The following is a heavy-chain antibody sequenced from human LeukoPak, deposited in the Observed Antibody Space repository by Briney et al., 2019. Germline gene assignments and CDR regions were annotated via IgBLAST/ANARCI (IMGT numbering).Heavy chain of an antibody. D-gene: IGHD4-17*01. CDR1: GFIFRSYS. CDR2: ISSSSSYI. CDR3: ARGADYGDYKPSRN. J-gene: IGHJ4*02. Sequence: PGRSLRLSCAASGFIFRSYSMNWVRQAPGKGLECVSSISSSSSYIYYADSVKGRFTISRDNAKNSLYLQMNSLRAEDTAVYYCARGADYGDYKPSRNWGQGTLVTVSS. V-gene: IGHV3-21*01.